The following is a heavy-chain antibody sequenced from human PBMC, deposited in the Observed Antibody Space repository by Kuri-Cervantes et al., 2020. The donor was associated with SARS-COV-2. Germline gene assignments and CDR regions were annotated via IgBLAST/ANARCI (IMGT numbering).Heavy chain of an antibody. CDR1: GFTFSSYA. D-gene: IGHD1-7*01. J-gene: IGHJ4*02. Sequence: GVLRLSCAASGFTFSSYAMSWVRQAPGKGLEWVANIKQDGSEKYYVDSVKGRFTISRDNAKNSLYLQMNSLRAEDTAVYYCARVLTGTTDYWGQGTLVTVSS. CDR2: IKQDGSEK. CDR3: ARVLTGTTDY. V-gene: IGHV3-7*01.